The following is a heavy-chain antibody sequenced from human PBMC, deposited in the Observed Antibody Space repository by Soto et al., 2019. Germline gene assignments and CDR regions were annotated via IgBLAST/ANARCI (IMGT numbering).Heavy chain of an antibody. V-gene: IGHV4-39*01. CDR3: ARLVTSAVRHYYYYGMDV. CDR2: IYYSGST. CDR1: GGSISSSSYY. J-gene: IGHJ6*02. Sequence: SETLSLTCSVSGGSISSSSYYWGWIRQPPGKGLEWIGSIYYSGSTYYNPSLKSRVTISVDTSKNQVSLKLSSVTAADTAVYYCARLVTSAVRHYYYYGMDVWGQGTTVTVSS. D-gene: IGHD4-4*01.